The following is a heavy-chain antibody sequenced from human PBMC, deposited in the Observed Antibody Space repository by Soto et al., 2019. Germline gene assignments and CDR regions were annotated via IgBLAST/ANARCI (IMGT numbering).Heavy chain of an antibody. Sequence: PGGSLRLSCAASGFTFSSYAMHWVRQAPGKGLEWVAVISYDGSNKYYADSVKGRFTISRDNSKNTLYLQMNSLRAEDTAVYYCARDYGSFNGSGMDVWGQGTTVTVSS. D-gene: IGHD3-10*01. V-gene: IGHV3-30-3*01. J-gene: IGHJ6*02. CDR3: ARDYGSFNGSGMDV. CDR2: ISYDGSNK. CDR1: GFTFSSYA.